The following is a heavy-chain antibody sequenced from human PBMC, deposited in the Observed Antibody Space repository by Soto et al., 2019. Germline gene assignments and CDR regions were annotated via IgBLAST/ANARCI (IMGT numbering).Heavy chain of an antibody. J-gene: IGHJ3*02. CDR2: ISYDGSNK. CDR1: GFTFSSYA. Sequence: GGSLRLSCAASGFTFSSYAMHWVRQAPGKGLEWVAVISYDGSNKYYADSVKGRFTISRDNSKNTLYLQMNSLRAEDMAVYYCARDITMIVVVIRADAFDIWGQGTMVTVSS. D-gene: IGHD3-22*01. CDR3: ARDITMIVVVIRADAFDI. V-gene: IGHV3-30*04.